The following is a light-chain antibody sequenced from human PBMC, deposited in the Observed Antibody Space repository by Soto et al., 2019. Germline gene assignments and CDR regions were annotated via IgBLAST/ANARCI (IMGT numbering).Light chain of an antibody. CDR1: SSSIGAGYD. J-gene: IGLJ2*01. CDR2: GNN. CDR3: QCYDSSLRGRV. Sequence: QSVLTQPPSVSGAPGQRVTISCTGSSSSIGAGYDVHWYRHLPGTAPKIIIYGNNKRPSGVPDRFSGSKSGTSACLAITGLQAEDEADYYCQCYDSSLRGRVFGGGTKLTVL. V-gene: IGLV1-40*01.